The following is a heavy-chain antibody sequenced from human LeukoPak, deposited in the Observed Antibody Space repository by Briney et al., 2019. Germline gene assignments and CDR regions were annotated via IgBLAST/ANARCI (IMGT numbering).Heavy chain of an antibody. Sequence: ASVKVSCKASGYTFTSYDINWVRRATGQGLEWMGWMNPNSGNTGYAQKFQGRVTMTRNTSISTAYMELSSLRSEDTAVYYCARGSIDYSNYGYWGQGTLVTVSS. D-gene: IGHD4-11*01. CDR1: GYTFTSYD. V-gene: IGHV1-8*01. CDR2: MNPNSGNT. CDR3: ARGSIDYSNYGY. J-gene: IGHJ4*02.